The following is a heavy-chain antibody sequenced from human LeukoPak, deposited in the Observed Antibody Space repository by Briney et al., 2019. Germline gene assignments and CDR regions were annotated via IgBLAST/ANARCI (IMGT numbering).Heavy chain of an antibody. CDR1: GFTFSNYW. D-gene: IGHD2/OR15-2a*01. CDR2: INRDGSGK. CDR3: ARNTGDY. V-gene: IGHV3-7*01. Sequence: PGGSLRLSCAASGFTFSNYWMSWVRQAPGKGLEWVANINRDGSGKNYVDSVKGRFTISRDNAKNSLYLQMNSLRAEDTAVYYCARNTGDYWGQGTLVTVSS. J-gene: IGHJ4*02.